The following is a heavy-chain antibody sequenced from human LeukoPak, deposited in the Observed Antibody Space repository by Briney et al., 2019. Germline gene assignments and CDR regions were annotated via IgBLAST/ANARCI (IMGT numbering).Heavy chain of an antibody. CDR2: TAGSGISK. Sequence: GGSLRLSCVASGFTFYNYAMSWVRQAPGRGLEWASSTAGSGISKDYADSVKGRFTISKDKSKNTLYLQMDNLRAEDTGVYFCARLPTFYYDSSGYHYDYWGQGTLVTVSS. V-gene: IGHV3-23*01. CDR1: GFTFYNYA. D-gene: IGHD3-22*01. CDR3: ARLPTFYYDSSGYHYDY. J-gene: IGHJ4*02.